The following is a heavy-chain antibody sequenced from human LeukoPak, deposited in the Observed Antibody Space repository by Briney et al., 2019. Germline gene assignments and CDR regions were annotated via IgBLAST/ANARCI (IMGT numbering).Heavy chain of an antibody. CDR1: GGTFSSYA. V-gene: IGHV1-69*13. J-gene: IGHJ4*02. D-gene: IGHD3-9*01. CDR2: IIPIFGTA. Sequence: SVKVSCKASGGTFSSYAISWVRQAPGQGLEWVGGIIPIFGTANYAQKFQGRVTITADESTSTAYMELSSLRSEDTAVYYCARDRPSYDILTGYLDYWGQGTLVTVSS. CDR3: ARDRPSYDILTGYLDY.